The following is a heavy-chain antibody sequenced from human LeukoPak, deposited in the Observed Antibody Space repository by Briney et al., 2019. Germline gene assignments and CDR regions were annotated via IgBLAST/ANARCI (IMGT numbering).Heavy chain of an antibody. CDR3: ARLTLVGAPRAFDY. V-gene: IGHV4-39*01. J-gene: IGHJ4*02. CDR1: GGSISSSSYY. CDR2: IYYSGST. Sequence: SETLSLTCTVSGGSISSSSYYWGWIRQPPGKGLEWLGSIYYSGSTYYYPSLKSRVTISVDTSKNQFSLTLRSVTAADTAVYYCARLTLVGAPRAFDYWGQGTLVTVSS. D-gene: IGHD1-26*01.